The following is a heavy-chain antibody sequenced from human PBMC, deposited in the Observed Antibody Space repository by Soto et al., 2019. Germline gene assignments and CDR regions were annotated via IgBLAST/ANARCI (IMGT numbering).Heavy chain of an antibody. CDR3: AKSTNSNGYYYYYGMDV. D-gene: IGHD4-4*01. J-gene: IGHJ6*02. V-gene: IGHV3-30*18. CDR1: GFTFSSYG. Sequence: QVQLVESGGGVVQPGRSLRLSCAASGFTFSSYGMHWVRQAPGKGLEWVAVISYDGSNKYYADSVKGRFTISRDNSKNTLYLPMNSLRAEDTAVYYCAKSTNSNGYYYYYGMDVWGQGTTVTVSS. CDR2: ISYDGSNK.